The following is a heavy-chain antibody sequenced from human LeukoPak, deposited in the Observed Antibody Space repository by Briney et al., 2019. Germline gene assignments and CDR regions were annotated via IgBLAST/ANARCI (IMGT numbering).Heavy chain of an antibody. CDR3: ARASYSSSWRGGYFDY. J-gene: IGHJ4*02. CDR2: IKQDGSEK. CDR1: GFTFSSYW. V-gene: IGHV3-7*01. D-gene: IGHD6-13*01. Sequence: GGSLRLSCAASGFTFSSYWMSWVRQAPGKGLEWVANIKQDGSEKYYVDSVKGRFTISRDNAKNSLYLQMNSLRAEDTAVYYCARASYSSSWRGGYFDYWGQGTLVTVSS.